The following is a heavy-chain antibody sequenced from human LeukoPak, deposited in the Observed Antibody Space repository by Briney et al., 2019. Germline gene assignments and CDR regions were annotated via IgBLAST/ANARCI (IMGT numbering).Heavy chain of an antibody. D-gene: IGHD3-16*01. CDR2: IYYSGST. V-gene: IGHV4-59*12. CDR1: GGSISSYY. CDR3: ARDAYAGGEYFDL. Sequence: SETLSLTCTVSGGSISSYYWSWIRQPPGKGLEWIGYIYYSGSTNYNPSLKSRVTISVDTSKNQFSLKLTSVTAADTAVYYCARDAYAGGEYFDLWGRGTLVTVSS. J-gene: IGHJ2*01.